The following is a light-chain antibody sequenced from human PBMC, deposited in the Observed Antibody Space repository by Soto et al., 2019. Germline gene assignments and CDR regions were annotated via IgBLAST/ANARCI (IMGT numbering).Light chain of an antibody. V-gene: IGLV2-23*03. Sequence: QSVLTQPASVSGSPGQSISISCTGTSSDAVTYNLVSWYQQHPGKAPTVLIYEGTKRPSGVSNRFSGPKSGNTASLTISGLQTEDEADYYCYSFAGSTTFSYVFGPGTKVTVL. CDR2: EGT. J-gene: IGLJ1*01. CDR3: YSFAGSTTFSYV. CDR1: SSDAVTYNL.